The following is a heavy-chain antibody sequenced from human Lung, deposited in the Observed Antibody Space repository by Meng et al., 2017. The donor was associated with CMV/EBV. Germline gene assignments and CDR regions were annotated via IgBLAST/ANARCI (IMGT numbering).Heavy chain of an antibody. CDR3: ARDHTPTVTTVLFDS. J-gene: IGHJ4*02. Sequence: GGSLRLXCVGSGFTFSSYALHWVRQAPGKGLEWVALISYDEKNKYYADSVKGRFTISRDNSKNTLYLQVNSLRAEDTAVYYCARDHTPTVTTVLFDSWGQGXLVTVSS. V-gene: IGHV3-30*04. CDR1: GFTFSSYA. D-gene: IGHD4-17*01. CDR2: ISYDEKNK.